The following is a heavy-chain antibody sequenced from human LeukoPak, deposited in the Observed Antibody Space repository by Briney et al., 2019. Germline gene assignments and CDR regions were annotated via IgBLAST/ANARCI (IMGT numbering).Heavy chain of an antibody. J-gene: IGHJ4*01. D-gene: IGHD6-13*01. CDR2: IKQDGSEK. Sequence: GGSLRLSCAASGFTFSSYWMSWVRQAPGKGLEWVANIKQDGSEKYYVDSVKGRFTISRDNAKNSLCLQMNSLRPEDTAVYYCTISSSRKHFDYWGQGTLVTVSS. CDR3: TISSSRKHFDY. V-gene: IGHV3-7*01. CDR1: GFTFSSYW.